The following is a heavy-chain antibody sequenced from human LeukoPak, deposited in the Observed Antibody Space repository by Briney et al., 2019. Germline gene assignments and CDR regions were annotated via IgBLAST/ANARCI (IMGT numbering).Heavy chain of an antibody. Sequence: PGGSLRLSCAASGFTFSSYGMSWVRQAPGKGLEWVSAISGSGGSTYYADSVKGRFTISRDNSKNTLYLQMNSLRAEDTAVYYCAKDSGSYSPPVYYYYYMDVWGKGTTVTISS. D-gene: IGHD1-26*01. J-gene: IGHJ6*03. CDR3: AKDSGSYSPPVYYYYYMDV. CDR2: ISGSGGST. CDR1: GFTFSSYG. V-gene: IGHV3-23*01.